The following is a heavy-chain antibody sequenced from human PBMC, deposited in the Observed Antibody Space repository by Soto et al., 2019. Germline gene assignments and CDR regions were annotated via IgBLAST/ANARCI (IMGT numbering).Heavy chain of an antibody. D-gene: IGHD3-3*01. J-gene: IGHJ3*02. Sequence: ESGGGLVQPGGSLRLSCAASGFTFSSYSMNWVRQAPGKGLEWVSYISSSSSTIYYADSVKGRFTISRDNAKNSLYLQMNSLRDEDTAVYYCARDIKNYDFWSGYPLVAFDIWGQGTMVTVSS. CDR1: GFTFSSYS. V-gene: IGHV3-48*02. CDR2: ISSSSSTI. CDR3: ARDIKNYDFWSGYPLVAFDI.